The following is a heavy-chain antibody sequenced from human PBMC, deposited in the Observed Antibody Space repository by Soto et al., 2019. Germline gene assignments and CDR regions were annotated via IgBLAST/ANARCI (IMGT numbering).Heavy chain of an antibody. CDR1: GYTFSSYG. CDR2: TNCYNGNT. V-gene: IGHV1-18*01. Sequence: VQVVQSGAEVKKPGASVKVSCKTSGYTFSSYGISWVRQAPGQGLEWMGWTNCYNGNTNYAPKFQGRVTMTIDTSTSTAYMEWRSLRSDDTAVYYCARVWFGELSSDYWGQGTLVTVSS. D-gene: IGHD3-10*01. J-gene: IGHJ4*02. CDR3: ARVWFGELSSDY.